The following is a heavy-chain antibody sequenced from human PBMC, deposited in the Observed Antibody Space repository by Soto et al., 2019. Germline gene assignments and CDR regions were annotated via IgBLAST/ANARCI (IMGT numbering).Heavy chain of an antibody. V-gene: IGHV3-48*03. J-gene: IGHJ4*02. CDR3: ASGGNSLRLFDY. CDR1: GFTFSSYE. D-gene: IGHD2-21*02. Sequence: HPGGSLRLSCAASGFTFSSYEMNRVRQAPGKGLEWVSYISSSGSTIYYADSVKGRFTISRDNAKNSLYLQMNSLRAEDTAVYYCASGGNSLRLFDYWGQGTLVPVSS. CDR2: ISSSGSTI.